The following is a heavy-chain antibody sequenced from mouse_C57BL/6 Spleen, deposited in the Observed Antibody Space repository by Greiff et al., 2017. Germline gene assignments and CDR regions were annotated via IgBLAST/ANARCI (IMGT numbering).Heavy chain of an antibody. CDR2: IDPETGGT. D-gene: IGHD2-5*01. CDR1: GYTFTDYE. V-gene: IGHV1-15*01. J-gene: IGHJ3*01. CDR3: TRCYSNYGFAY. Sequence: QVQLKQSGAELVRPGASVTLSCKASGYTFTDYEMHWVKQTPVHGLEWIGAIDPETGGTAYNEKFKGKAILTADKSSSTAYMELRSLTSEDSAVYYCTRCYSNYGFAYWGQGTLVTVSA.